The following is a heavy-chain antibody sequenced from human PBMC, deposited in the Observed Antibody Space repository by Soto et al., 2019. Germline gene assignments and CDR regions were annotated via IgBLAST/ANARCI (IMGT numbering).Heavy chain of an antibody. J-gene: IGHJ4*02. Sequence: PSLTCTVSGGSISYYYWSWIRQPPGKGLEWIGYIYYSGSTNYNPSLKSRVTISLEASKKQFSLKLSSVTAADTAVYYCARDVGSGNKYFDYCGQGTLITVSS. D-gene: IGHD3-10*01. V-gene: IGHV4-59*01. CDR2: IYYSGST. CDR1: GGSISYYY. CDR3: ARDVGSGNKYFDY.